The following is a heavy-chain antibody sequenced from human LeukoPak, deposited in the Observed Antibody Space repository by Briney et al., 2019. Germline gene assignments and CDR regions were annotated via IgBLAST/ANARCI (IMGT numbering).Heavy chain of an antibody. Sequence: GGSLRLSCTASGFPFIEYSMNWVRQVPGKGLEWISYIGINSGNAKYADSVRGRFTISADKAKNSLYLQMNSLRVEDTAVYYCARDHNYAFDNWGQGTLVSVAS. CDR1: GFPFIEYS. J-gene: IGHJ4*02. CDR3: ARDHNYAFDN. D-gene: IGHD1-1*01. V-gene: IGHV3-48*01. CDR2: IGINSGNA.